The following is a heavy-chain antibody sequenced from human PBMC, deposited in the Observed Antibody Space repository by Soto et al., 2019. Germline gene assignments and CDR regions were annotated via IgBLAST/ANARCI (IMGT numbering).Heavy chain of an antibody. CDR3: AMRSTEGAYYYMDV. J-gene: IGHJ6*03. CDR1: GFTFTSYY. CDR2: INPAGGTT. Sequence: QVQLVQSGTEVKKPGASVKVSCKASGFTFTSYYMHWVRQAPGQGLEWMGIINPAGGTTTYAQSFQGRVTMTRDTSTSTVYMELSSLRSEDTAVYYCAMRSTEGAYYYMDVWGKETTVTVSS. V-gene: IGHV1-46*03. D-gene: IGHD2-2*01.